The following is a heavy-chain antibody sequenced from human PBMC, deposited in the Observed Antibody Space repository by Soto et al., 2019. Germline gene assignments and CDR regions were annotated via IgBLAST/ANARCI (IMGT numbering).Heavy chain of an antibody. CDR3: ARGLATLPVFAFDI. CDR2: VYWNDDK. J-gene: IGHJ3*02. D-gene: IGHD1-1*01. Sequence: QITLKGSGPTLLKPTQTLTLTCTLSGISLSTSGVGLGWIRQTPGKALEWLALVYWNDDKHYSPSLKSRLTITQDTSKNQAVLTMTYLDPVDTATYYCARGLATLPVFAFDIWGQGTVVTVSS. CDR1: GISLSTSGVG. V-gene: IGHV2-5*01.